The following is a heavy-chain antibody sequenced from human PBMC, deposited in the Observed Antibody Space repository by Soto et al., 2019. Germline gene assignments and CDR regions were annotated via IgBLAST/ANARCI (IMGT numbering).Heavy chain of an antibody. CDR2: ISSDGNHK. V-gene: IGHV3-30*18. D-gene: IGHD6-13*01. CDR1: GFTFSKYG. Sequence: QVQLVESGVGVVQPGTSLRLSCAASGFTFSKYGMHWVRQAPGKGLDCVASISSDGNHKDYADSVKARFTISRYNSKNTLNLEMHSLRVDDTAVYYCAQVVEQQLVRCGLDCLGQGNLVSVSS. J-gene: IGHJ4*02. CDR3: AQVVEQQLVRCGLDC.